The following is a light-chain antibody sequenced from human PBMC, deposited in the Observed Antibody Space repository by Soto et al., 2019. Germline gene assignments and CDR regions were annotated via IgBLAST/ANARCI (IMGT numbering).Light chain of an antibody. CDR1: SSDVGGYNY. J-gene: IGLJ2*01. Sequence: QSVLTQPASVSGSPGKSITISCTGTSSDVGGYNYVSWYQQHPGKAPKLMIYDVSNRPSGVSNRFSGSKSGNTASLTISGLQAEDEADYYCSSYTSSSTLRVFGGGTKVTVL. CDR3: SSYTSSSTLRV. CDR2: DVS. V-gene: IGLV2-14*01.